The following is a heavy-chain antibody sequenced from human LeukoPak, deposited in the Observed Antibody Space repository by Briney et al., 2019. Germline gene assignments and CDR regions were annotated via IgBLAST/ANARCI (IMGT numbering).Heavy chain of an antibody. D-gene: IGHD1-1*01. CDR2: INHSGST. CDR3: ARGRGTGTGGNWFDP. CDR1: GGPFSGYY. V-gene: IGHV4-34*01. Sequence: SETLSLTCAVYGGPFSGYYWSWIRQPPGKGLEWIGEINHSGSTNYNPSLKSRVTISVDTSKNQFSLKLSSVTAADTAVYYCARGRGTGTGGNWFDPWGQGTPVTVSS. J-gene: IGHJ5*02.